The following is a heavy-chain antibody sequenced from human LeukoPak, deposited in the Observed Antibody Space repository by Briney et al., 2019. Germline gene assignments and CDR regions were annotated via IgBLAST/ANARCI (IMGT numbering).Heavy chain of an antibody. Sequence: PSETLSLTCTVSGGSISSYYWNWIRQPPGKGLEWIGYIYYSGSTNYNPSLKSRVTISVDTSKNQFTLKLSSVTAADTAVYYCAKCGNSGCHLIDYWGQGTLVTVSS. J-gene: IGHJ4*02. CDR1: GGSISSYY. CDR2: IYYSGST. D-gene: IGHD5-12*01. CDR3: AKCGNSGCHLIDY. V-gene: IGHV4-59*01.